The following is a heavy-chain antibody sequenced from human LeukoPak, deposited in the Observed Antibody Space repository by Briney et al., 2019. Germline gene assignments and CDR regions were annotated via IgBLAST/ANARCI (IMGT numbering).Heavy chain of an antibody. V-gene: IGHV4-4*07. CDR2: IYTSGST. Sequence: SETLTLTCTASGGSISSYDWRWIRQPAGKGLEWIGRIYTSGSTNYNPSLKSRVTMSVDTYKNQFSLKLSSVTAADTAVYYCASLGDFGWFDPWGQGTLVTVSS. CDR3: ASLGDFGWFDP. CDR1: GGSISSYD. D-gene: IGHD4-17*01. J-gene: IGHJ5*02.